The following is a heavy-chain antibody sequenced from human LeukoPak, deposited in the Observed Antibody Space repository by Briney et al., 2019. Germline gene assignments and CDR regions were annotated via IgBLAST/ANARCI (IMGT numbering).Heavy chain of an antibody. CDR2: IYSGGST. D-gene: IGHD2-15*01. J-gene: IGHJ4*02. CDR3: AGPLGSYGY. Sequence: GGSLRLSCAASGFTFSRYSMTWVRQAPGKGLEWVSLIYSGGSTYYADSVKGRFTISRDNSKNTLYLQMNSLRAEDTAVYYCAGPLGSYGYWGQGTLVTVSS. CDR1: GFTFSRYS. V-gene: IGHV3-66*04.